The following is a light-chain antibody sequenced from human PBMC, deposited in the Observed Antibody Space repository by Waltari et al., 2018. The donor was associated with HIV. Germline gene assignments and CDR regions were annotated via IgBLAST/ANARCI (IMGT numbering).Light chain of an antibody. CDR2: DVN. CDR3: CSYAGIWGV. J-gene: IGLJ1*01. CDR1: TSDVGAYNY. Sequence: QSALPQPRSVSGSPGRSVPISCTGTTSDVGAYNYVSWYQQHPGKAPKLMIYDVNKRPSGVPDRFSGSKSGNTASLNISGLQAEDESDYYCCSYAGIWGVFGTGTKVTVL. V-gene: IGLV2-11*01.